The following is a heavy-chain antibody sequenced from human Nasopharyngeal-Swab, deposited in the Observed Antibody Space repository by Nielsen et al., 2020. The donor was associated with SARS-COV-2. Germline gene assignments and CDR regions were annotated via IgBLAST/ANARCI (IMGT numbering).Heavy chain of an antibody. CDR1: GFTFSSYS. CDR3: AKDWSGTDAGGWFDP. CDR2: ISGSGGST. V-gene: IGHV3-23*01. J-gene: IGHJ5*02. D-gene: IGHD1-1*01. Sequence: GGSLRLSCAASGFTFSSYSMNWVRQAPGKGLEWVSAISGSGGSTYYADSVKGRFTISRDNSKNTLYLQMNSMRAEDTAVYYCAKDWSGTDAGGWFDPWGQGTLVTVSS.